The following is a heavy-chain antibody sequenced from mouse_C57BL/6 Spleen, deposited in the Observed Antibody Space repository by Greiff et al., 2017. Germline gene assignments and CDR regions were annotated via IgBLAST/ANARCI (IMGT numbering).Heavy chain of an antibody. Sequence: EVKVVESGGGLVQPGGSMKLSCAASGFTFSDAWMDWVRQSPEKGLEWVAEIRNKANNHATYYAESVKGRFTISRDDSKSSVYLQMNSLRAEDTGIYYCTYGSLYYFDYWGQGTTLTVSS. CDR2: IRNKANNHAT. D-gene: IGHD1-1*01. J-gene: IGHJ2*01. CDR1: GFTFSDAW. V-gene: IGHV6-6*01. CDR3: TYGSLYYFDY.